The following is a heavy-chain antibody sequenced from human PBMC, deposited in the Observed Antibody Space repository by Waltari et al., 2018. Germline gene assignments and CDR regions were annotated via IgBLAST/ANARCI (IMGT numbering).Heavy chain of an antibody. V-gene: IGHV3-74*01. J-gene: IGHJ4*02. D-gene: IGHD3-3*01. CDR1: DSGFGDSG. Sequence: EMQLVESGGGLVQPGGSWGRPWEAPDSGFGDSGSNWVRQAPGGGLVWVARINTNGGTTNYADSVTGRFTISRDNPKNMLYLQMDSLGAQDTAVYYCVKEGVAPGGSDFFDHWGQGTLVTVSP. CDR2: INTNGGTT. CDR3: VKEGVAPGGSDFFDH.